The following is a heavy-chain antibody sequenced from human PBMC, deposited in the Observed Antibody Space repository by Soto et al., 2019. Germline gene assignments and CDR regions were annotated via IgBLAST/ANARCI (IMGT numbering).Heavy chain of an antibody. CDR2: ISYDGSNK. CDR3: ARERSGCSTAAEGVDY. J-gene: IGHJ4*02. CDR1: GFTYRSYA. V-gene: IGHV3-30*04. D-gene: IGHD6-13*01. Sequence: QVQLVESGGGVVQPGRSLRLSCTASGFTYRSYAMHWVRQAPGKGLEWMAAISYDGSNKYSADSVKGRFTISRDNSKNTLKLEIDSLRIEDTADYYCARERSGCSTAAEGVDYWGQGTRVTVSS.